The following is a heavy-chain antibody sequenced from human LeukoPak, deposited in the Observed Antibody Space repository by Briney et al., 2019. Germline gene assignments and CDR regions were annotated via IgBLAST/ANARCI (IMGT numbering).Heavy chain of an antibody. CDR1: GGSISSYY. D-gene: IGHD6-19*01. CDR3: ARVPNSSGWRSYNWFDP. Sequence: PSETLSLTCTVSGGSISSYYWSWIRQPPGKGLEWIGYIYYSGSTNYNPSLKSRVTISVDTSKNQFSLKLSSVTAADTALYYCARVPNSSGWRSYNWFDPWGQGTLVTVSS. V-gene: IGHV4-59*01. CDR2: IYYSGST. J-gene: IGHJ5*02.